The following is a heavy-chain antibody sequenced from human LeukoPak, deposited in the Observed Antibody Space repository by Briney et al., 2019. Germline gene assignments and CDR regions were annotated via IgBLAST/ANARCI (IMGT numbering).Heavy chain of an antibody. CDR1: GFTFSDYY. D-gene: IGHD2-15*01. CDR3: ARDLGHCSGGTCFAYGFDL. V-gene: IGHV3-11*01. Sequence: GGSLRLSCAASGFTFSDYYMSWIRQAPGKGLEWVSHISNSGSTIYYADSVKGRFTISRDNAKNSLYLQMNSLRAEDTAVYYCARDLGHCSGGTCFAYGFDLWGQGTVVSVSP. CDR2: ISNSGSTI. J-gene: IGHJ3*01.